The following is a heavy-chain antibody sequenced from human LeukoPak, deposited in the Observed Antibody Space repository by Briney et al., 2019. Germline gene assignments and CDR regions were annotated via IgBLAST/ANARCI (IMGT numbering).Heavy chain of an antibody. J-gene: IGHJ4*02. V-gene: IGHV3-48*03. D-gene: IGHD2/OR15-2a*01. CDR1: RFTFSSYE. CDR3: ARDHAFSPDY. CDR2: ISSSGTTI. Sequence: PGGSLRLSCAASRFTFSSYEMNWVRQAPGKGLEWVSHISSSGTTIQYADSVRGRFTISRDNSKNTLYLQMNSLRAEDTAVYYCARDHAFSPDYWGQGTLVTVSS.